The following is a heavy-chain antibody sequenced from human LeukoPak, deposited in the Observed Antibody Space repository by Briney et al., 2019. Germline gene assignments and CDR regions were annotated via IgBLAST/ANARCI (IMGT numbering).Heavy chain of an antibody. D-gene: IGHD1-20*01. CDR2: ISGSGGST. CDR1: GFTFSSYA. CDR3: AKTIWGITGTFDY. J-gene: IGHJ4*02. Sequence: GGSLRLSCAASGFTFSSYAMSWVRQAPGKGLEWVSTISGSGGSTYYADSVKGRFTISRDNSKNTLYLQMNSLRAEDTAVYYCAKTIWGITGTFDYWGQGTLVTVSS. V-gene: IGHV3-23*01.